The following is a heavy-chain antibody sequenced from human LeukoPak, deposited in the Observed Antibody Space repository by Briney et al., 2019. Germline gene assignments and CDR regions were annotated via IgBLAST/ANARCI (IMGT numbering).Heavy chain of an antibody. D-gene: IGHD3-3*01. CDR1: GGTFSSYA. J-gene: IGHJ6*03. CDR3: ARASNYLESYYYYYMDV. CDR2: IIPIFGTA. Sequence: SVKVSCKASGGTFSSYAISWVRQAPGQGLGWMGGIIPIFGTANYAQKFQGRVTITTDESTSTAYMELSSLRSEDTAVYYCARASNYLESYYYYYMDVWGKGTTVTVSS. V-gene: IGHV1-69*05.